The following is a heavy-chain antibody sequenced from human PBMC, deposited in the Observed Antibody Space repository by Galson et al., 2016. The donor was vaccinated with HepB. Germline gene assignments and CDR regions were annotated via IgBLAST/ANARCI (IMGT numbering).Heavy chain of an antibody. J-gene: IGHJ4*02. CDR2: INSDGTST. CDR1: GFTFSTYW. D-gene: IGHD1-1*01. CDR3: AIDPSHWIENPFAL. Sequence: SLRLSCAASGFTFSTYWMHWVRQVPGKGLVWVSRINSDGTSTSYADSVRGRFTISRDNARNTLYLQMNSLRAEDTATYYCAIDPSHWIENPFALWGQGTLVTVSS. V-gene: IGHV3-74*01.